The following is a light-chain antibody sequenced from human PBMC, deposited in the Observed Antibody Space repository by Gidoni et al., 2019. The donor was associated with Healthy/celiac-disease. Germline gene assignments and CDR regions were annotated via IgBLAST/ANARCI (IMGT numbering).Light chain of an antibody. V-gene: IGKV3-15*01. CDR1: QSVSSN. Sequence: EIVMTQSPATLSVSPGERATLSCRASQSVSSNLAWYQQKPGQAPSLLIYGASTRATGIPARFSGSGSGTKFTLTISSLQSKDFAVYYCQQYNNWPPWTFGQGTKVEIK. J-gene: IGKJ1*01. CDR3: QQYNNWPPWT. CDR2: GAS.